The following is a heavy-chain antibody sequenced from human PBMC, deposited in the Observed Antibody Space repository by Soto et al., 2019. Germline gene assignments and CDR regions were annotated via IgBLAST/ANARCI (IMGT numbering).Heavy chain of an antibody. J-gene: IGHJ4*02. Sequence: DVQLLESGGDFVQPGGSLRLSCVGSGFTFRSYDMTWVRQAPGKGLEWVSTVSASGEKTYFADSVKGRFTIARDNSKNTLYLQMDSLRVEDTAVYYCAKERALGFLTPFGWRAHFDGWGKGALLTVSS. CDR2: VSASGEKT. CDR1: GFTFRSYD. CDR3: AKERALGFLTPFGWRAHFDG. V-gene: IGHV3-23*01. D-gene: IGHD3-10*01.